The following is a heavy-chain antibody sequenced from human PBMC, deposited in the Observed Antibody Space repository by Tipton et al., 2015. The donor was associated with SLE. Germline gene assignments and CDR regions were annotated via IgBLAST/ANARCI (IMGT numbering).Heavy chain of an antibody. CDR3: ARAGSSWLYGMDV. CDR1: GGSFSGYY. Sequence: TLSLTCAVYGGSFSGYYWSWIRQPPGKGLEWIGEINHSGSTNYNPSPRSRVTISVDTSKNQFSLKLSSVTAADTAVYYCARAGSSWLYGMDVWGQGTTVTVSS. CDR2: INHSGST. V-gene: IGHV4-34*01. D-gene: IGHD6-13*01. J-gene: IGHJ6*02.